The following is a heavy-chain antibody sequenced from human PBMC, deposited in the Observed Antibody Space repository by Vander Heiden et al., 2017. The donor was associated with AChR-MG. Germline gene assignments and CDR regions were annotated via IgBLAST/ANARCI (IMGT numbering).Heavy chain of an antibody. J-gene: IGHJ4*02. CDR2: MFPVFGIP. Sequence: QVQLVQSGPEVKKPGSSVKISCKAFGGTFGDFAIAWVRQAPGQGLEWMGGMFPVFGIPHYAPKFQGRVTISTDDSKTITYMEVTSLRSEDTAVYYCARGRRLAVAGTRFEFWGQGAPVTVSS. CDR1: GGTFGDFA. CDR3: ARGRRLAVAGTRFEF. D-gene: IGHD6-19*01. V-gene: IGHV1-69*01.